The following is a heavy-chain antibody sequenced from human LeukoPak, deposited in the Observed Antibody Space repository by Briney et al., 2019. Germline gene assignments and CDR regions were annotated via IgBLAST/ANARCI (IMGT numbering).Heavy chain of an antibody. CDR3: TRQSGTVTPIDY. D-gene: IGHD4-17*01. J-gene: IGHJ4*02. V-gene: IGHV4-34*01. Sequence: SETLSLTCAVSTGSLSGYSWGWIRQAPGKGLDWIGEIHHSGSTTYNSSLKNRVTISLDKPKSQFSLILTSVTAADTAVYYCTRQSGTVTPIDYWGQGILATVSS. CDR1: TGSLSGYS. CDR2: IHHSGST.